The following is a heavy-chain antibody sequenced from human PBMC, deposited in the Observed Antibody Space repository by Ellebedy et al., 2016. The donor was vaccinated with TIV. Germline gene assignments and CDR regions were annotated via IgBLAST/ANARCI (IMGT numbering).Heavy chain of an antibody. CDR2: IDYRGRD. CDR1: GGSIRSDGFF. J-gene: IGHJ3*02. Sequence: MPSETLSLTCTVSGGSIRSDGFFWSWIRQHPGKGLEWIGFIDYRGRDHYNPSLKSRLTISVDTSNNQFSLKLSSVTAADTAVYYCARDLYSGHYEGFGAFDIWGQGTLVTVSS. CDR3: ARDLYSGHYEGFGAFDI. V-gene: IGHV4-31*03. D-gene: IGHD1-26*01.